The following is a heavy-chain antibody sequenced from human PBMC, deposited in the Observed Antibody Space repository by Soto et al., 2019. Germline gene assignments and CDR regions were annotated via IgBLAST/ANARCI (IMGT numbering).Heavy chain of an antibody. CDR3: AEEEGRGYSAY. CDR1: GFTFSSYG. Sequence: QVQLVESGGGVVQPGRSLRLSCAASGFTFSSYGMHWVRQAPGKGLEWVAVASSDGSNKYYADSVKGRFTISRDNSKGTLYLQMDRLGTEDTAVYYCAEEEGRGYSAYWGQGTLAPVSS. CDR2: ASSDGSNK. J-gene: IGHJ4*02. V-gene: IGHV3-30*18. D-gene: IGHD3-22*01.